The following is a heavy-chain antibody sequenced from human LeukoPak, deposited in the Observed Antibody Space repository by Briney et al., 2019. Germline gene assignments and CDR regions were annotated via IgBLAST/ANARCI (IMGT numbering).Heavy chain of an antibody. CDR1: GGSISSSSYY. CDR2: IYYSGST. V-gene: IGHV4-39*07. J-gene: IGHJ3*02. D-gene: IGHD3-10*01. CDR3: ARVPLITMVRGVSAFDI. Sequence: PSETVSLTCTVSGGSISSSSYYWGWIRQPPGKGLEWIGSIYYSGSTYYNPSLKSRVTISVDTSKNQFSLKLSSVTAADTAVYYCARVPLITMVRGVSAFDIWGQGTMVTVSS.